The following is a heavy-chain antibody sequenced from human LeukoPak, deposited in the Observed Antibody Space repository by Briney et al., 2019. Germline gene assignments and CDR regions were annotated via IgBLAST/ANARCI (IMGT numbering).Heavy chain of an antibody. CDR2: ISYDAGNK. Sequence: GRSLRLSCAASGFTFSTYAIHWVRQAPGKGLEWVAVISYDAGNKFYADSVRGRFTISRDNSKNTLYLQMDSLRAEDTAVYYCARDHYGGNSALTFDIWGQGTMVTVSS. CDR3: ARDHYGGNSALTFDI. V-gene: IGHV3-30-3*01. CDR1: GFTFSTYA. J-gene: IGHJ3*02. D-gene: IGHD4-23*01.